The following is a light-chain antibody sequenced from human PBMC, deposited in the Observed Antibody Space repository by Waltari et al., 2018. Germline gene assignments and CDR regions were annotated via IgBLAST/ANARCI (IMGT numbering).Light chain of an antibody. CDR1: SSHVGGYNY. V-gene: IGLV2-14*03. CDR3: SSYTSSSTRV. J-gene: IGLJ2*01. Sequence: QSALTQPASVSGSPGQSITISCTGTSSHVGGYNYVPWYQQHPGKAPKLMIYDVSNRPSGVSNRCSGSKSGNTASLTISGLQAEDEADYYCSSYTSSSTRVFGGGTKLTVL. CDR2: DVS.